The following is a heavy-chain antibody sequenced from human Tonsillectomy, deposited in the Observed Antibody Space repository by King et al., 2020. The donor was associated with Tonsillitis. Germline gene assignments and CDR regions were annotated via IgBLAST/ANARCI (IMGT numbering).Heavy chain of an antibody. Sequence: QLVQSGGGLVKPGESLRLSCAASGFTFSSYSMNWVRQAPGKGLEWVSAISSTSIYIYYSDSVKGRFTITRDNAKNSLYLQMNSLRAEDTAVYYCARDLLVPSATNSYGMDVWGQGTTVTVSS. V-gene: IGHV3-21*01. D-gene: IGHD2-2*01. CDR2: ISSTSIYI. CDR1: GFTFSSYS. J-gene: IGHJ6*02. CDR3: ARDLLVPSATNSYGMDV.